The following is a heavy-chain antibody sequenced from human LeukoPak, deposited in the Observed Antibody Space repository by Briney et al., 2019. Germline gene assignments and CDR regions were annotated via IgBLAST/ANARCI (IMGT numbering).Heavy chain of an antibody. J-gene: IGHJ4*02. CDR3: ARIVQITGTIPH. CDR1: GGSLRSTTYY. CDR2: IYYSGNT. Sequence: SETLSLTCSVSGGSLRSTTYYWGWIRQPPGKGLEWIGSIYYSGNTYYSPSLMSRVTISVDTSKNQFSRNLISVTAADPAVYYCARIVQITGTIPHWGQGTLVTVSS. V-gene: IGHV4-39*07. D-gene: IGHD1-1*01.